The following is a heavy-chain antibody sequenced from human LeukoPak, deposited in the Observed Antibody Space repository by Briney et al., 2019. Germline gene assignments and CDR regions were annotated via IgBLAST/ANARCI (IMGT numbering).Heavy chain of an antibody. Sequence: ASVKVSCKASGYTFTTYYMHCLRPAPGQGLEWMGIINPSSGSTTYAQRFQGRVSMTRDTSTSTVYMELSSLISEDTAVYFCASVSRFYYDSSGDFDYWGQGALVTVSS. D-gene: IGHD3-22*01. CDR3: ASVSRFYYDSSGDFDY. J-gene: IGHJ4*02. V-gene: IGHV1-46*01. CDR1: GYTFTTYY. CDR2: INPSSGST.